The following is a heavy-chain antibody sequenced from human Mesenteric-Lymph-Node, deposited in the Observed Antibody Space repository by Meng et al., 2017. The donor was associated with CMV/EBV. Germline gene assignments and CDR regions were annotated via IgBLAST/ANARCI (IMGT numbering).Heavy chain of an antibody. CDR2: INPSGGRT. D-gene: IGHD3-22*01. Sequence: FTSYFMHWVRQAPGQGLEWMGIINPSGGRTSYAQKYKGRVTMTRDTSTSTVYMELSSLRSEDTAVYYCARGAETYYYDSSGYFDFDYWGQGTLVTVSS. CDR1: FTSYF. CDR3: ARGAETYYYDSSGYFDFDY. J-gene: IGHJ4*02. V-gene: IGHV1-46*01.